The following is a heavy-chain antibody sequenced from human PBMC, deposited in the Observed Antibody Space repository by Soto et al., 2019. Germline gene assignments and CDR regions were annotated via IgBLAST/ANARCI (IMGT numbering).Heavy chain of an antibody. J-gene: IGHJ4*02. CDR1: GYTFTSYG. V-gene: IGHV1-18*01. CDR2: ISAYNGNT. Sequence: QVQLVQSGAEVKKPGASVKVSCKASGYTFTSYGISWVRQAPGQGLEWMGWISAYNGNTNYAQKLQGRVTMTTATPTSTAYMGLRSLRSDDTAVYYCARESSSSCHDYWGQGTLVTVSS. D-gene: IGHD6-13*01. CDR3: ARESSSSCHDY.